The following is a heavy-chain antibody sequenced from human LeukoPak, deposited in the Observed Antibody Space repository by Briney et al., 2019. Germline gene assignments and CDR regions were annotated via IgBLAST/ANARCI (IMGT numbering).Heavy chain of an antibody. J-gene: IGHJ4*02. CDR2: IKQDGSEK. CDR1: GFTFSSYW. Sequence: PGGSLRLSCAASGFTFSSYWMSWVRQAPGKGLEWVANIKQDGSEKYYVDSVKGRFAISRDNAKNSLYLQMNSLRAEDTAVYYCARDPVGMSTDSSSWYRNPRAYFDYWGQGTLVTVSS. CDR3: ARDPVGMSTDSSSWYRNPRAYFDY. V-gene: IGHV3-7*03. D-gene: IGHD6-13*01.